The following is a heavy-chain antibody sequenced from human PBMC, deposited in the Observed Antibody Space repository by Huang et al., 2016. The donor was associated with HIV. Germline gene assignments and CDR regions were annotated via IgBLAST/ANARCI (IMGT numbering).Heavy chain of an antibody. CDR1: GYPFTNYD. CDR2: MNPKSGNV. J-gene: IGHJ3*01. V-gene: IGHV1-8*01. Sequence: QIQLAQSGAEVKKPGASVKVSCKASGYPFTNYDKNWVRQASGQGLEWMGWMNPKSGNVGYTKKFQGRFAILRNSSINTSYLEVTSLTSEDTAVYYCARGFGINYNHEAFDVWGQGTMVTVSS. D-gene: IGHD3-10*01. CDR3: ARGFGINYNHEAFDV.